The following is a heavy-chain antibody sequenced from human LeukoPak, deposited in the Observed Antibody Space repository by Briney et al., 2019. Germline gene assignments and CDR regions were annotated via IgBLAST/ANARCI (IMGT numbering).Heavy chain of an antibody. V-gene: IGHV4-59*08. Sequence: PSQTLSLTCTVSGGSISGHHWTWIRQPPGTGLEWIGYFYDSGDFNYNPSLKSRVTIWMDMSNNQFSLTMSSVTAADTAMYYCARLRRPGGRKGDAFDIWGQGTLVTVSS. CDR3: ARLRRPGGRKGDAFDI. CDR1: GGSISGHH. CDR2: FYDSGDF. D-gene: IGHD1-26*01. J-gene: IGHJ3*02.